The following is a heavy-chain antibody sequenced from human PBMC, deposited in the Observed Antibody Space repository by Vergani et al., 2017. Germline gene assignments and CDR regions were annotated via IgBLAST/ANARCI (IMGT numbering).Heavy chain of an antibody. J-gene: IGHJ6*02. CDR3: ARGYDSSGYWYYYYYGMDV. D-gene: IGHD3-22*01. Sequence: EVQLVESGGGLVQPGGSRRLSCAASGFTFSSYSMNWVRQAPGKGLEWVSYISSSSSTIYYADSVKGRFTISRDNAKNSLYLQMNSLRAEDTAVYYCARGYDSSGYWYYYYYGMDVWGQGTTVTVSS. CDR2: ISSSSSTI. CDR1: GFTFSSYS. V-gene: IGHV3-48*01.